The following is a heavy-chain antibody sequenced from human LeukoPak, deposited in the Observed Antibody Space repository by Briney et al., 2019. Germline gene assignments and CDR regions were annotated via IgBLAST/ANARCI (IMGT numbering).Heavy chain of an antibody. J-gene: IGHJ4*02. CDR3: ARSIAARPYNY. Sequence: KPSETLSLTCTVSGGSISSSSYYWGWIRQPPGKGLEWIGSIYYSGSTYYNPSLKSRVTISVDTSKNQFSLKLSSVTAADTAVYYCARSIAARPYNYWGQGTLVTVFS. CDR2: IYYSGST. V-gene: IGHV4-39*01. CDR1: GGSISSSSYY. D-gene: IGHD6-6*01.